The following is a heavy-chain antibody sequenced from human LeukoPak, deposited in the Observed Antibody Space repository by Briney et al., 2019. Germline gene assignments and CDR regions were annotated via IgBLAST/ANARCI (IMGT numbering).Heavy chain of an antibody. CDR3: ARDGGHIVVVPAAIGWFDP. V-gene: IGHV3-30*01. D-gene: IGHD2-2*01. Sequence: GRSLRLSCAASGFTFSSYAMHWVRQAPGKGLEWVAVISYDGSNKYYADSVKGRFTISRDNSKNTLYLQMNSLRAEDTAVDYWARDGGHIVVVPAAIGWFDPWGQGTLVTVSS. J-gene: IGHJ5*02. CDR1: GFTFSSYA. CDR2: ISYDGSNK.